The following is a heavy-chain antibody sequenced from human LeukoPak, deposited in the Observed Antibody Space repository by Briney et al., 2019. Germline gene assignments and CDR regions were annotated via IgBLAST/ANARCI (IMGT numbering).Heavy chain of an antibody. V-gene: IGHV3-21*04. CDR2: ITGSSSYI. J-gene: IGHJ3*02. CDR1: GFTFSSYS. Sequence: PGGSLRLSCAASGFTFSSYSMNWVRQAPGKGLEWVSSITGSSSYIYYADSVKGRFTISRDSAKNSLYLQMNSLRAEDTAVYYCATSRAFDIWGQGTMVTVSS. CDR3: ATSRAFDI.